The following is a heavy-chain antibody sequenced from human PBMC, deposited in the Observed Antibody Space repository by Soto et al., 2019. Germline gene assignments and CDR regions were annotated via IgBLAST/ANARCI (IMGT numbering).Heavy chain of an antibody. Sequence: TLSLTCTVSGGSISSGGYYWSWIRQPPGEGLEWIGFISYSGTTSYSPSLKSRVAISLDTSKNQFSLSLSSVTATDTAVYYCARGRGYSYGLDPWGQGTLVTVS. J-gene: IGHJ5*02. CDR2: ISYSGTT. CDR1: GGSISSGGYY. V-gene: IGHV4-30-4*01. D-gene: IGHD5-18*01. CDR3: ARGRGYSYGLDP.